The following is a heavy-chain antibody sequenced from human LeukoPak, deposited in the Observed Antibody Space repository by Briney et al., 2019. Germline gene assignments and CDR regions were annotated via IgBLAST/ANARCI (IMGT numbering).Heavy chain of an antibody. Sequence: ASVKVSCKASGYTFTSYGISWVRQAPGQGLEWMGWISAYNGNTNYAQKLQGRVTMTTDTSTSTAYMELRSLRSDDTAVYYCANRVNSSGNYGTDVWGQGTTVTVSS. J-gene: IGHJ6*02. CDR2: ISAYNGNT. CDR3: ANRVNSSGNYGTDV. CDR1: GYTFTSYG. D-gene: IGHD3-22*01. V-gene: IGHV1-18*01.